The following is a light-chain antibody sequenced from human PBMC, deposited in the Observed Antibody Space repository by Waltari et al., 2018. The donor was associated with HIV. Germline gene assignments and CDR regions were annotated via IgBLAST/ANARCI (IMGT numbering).Light chain of an antibody. CDR1: ALPKQY. V-gene: IGLV3-25*03. CDR3: HSSDSSAAYV. J-gene: IGLJ1*01. CDR2: KDT. Sequence: SYELTQPPSVSVSPGQTARITCLGDALPKQYVSWYQQKPGQAPVLLIYKDTERPSGIPERFSGSSSGTTVTLTISGVQAEDEADYYCHSSDSSAAYVFGTGTKVTVL.